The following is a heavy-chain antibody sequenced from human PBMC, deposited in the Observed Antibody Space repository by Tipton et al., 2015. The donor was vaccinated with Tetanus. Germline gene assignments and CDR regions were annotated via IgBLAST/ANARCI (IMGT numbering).Heavy chain of an antibody. CDR1: GGSFSGFY. Sequence: TLSLTCAVSGGSFSGFYWSWIRQPLGKGLEWTGEINHSGSTNYNPSLQSRITMSFDKSKNQFSLRLTSVTAADTAIYYCVRSRIAVARYFDLWGRGTLVTVSS. V-gene: IGHV4-34*01. CDR2: INHSGST. J-gene: IGHJ2*01. CDR3: VRSRIAVARYFDL. D-gene: IGHD6-19*01.